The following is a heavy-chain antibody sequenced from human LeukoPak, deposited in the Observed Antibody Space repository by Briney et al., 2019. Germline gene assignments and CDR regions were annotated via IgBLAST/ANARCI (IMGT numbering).Heavy chain of an antibody. Sequence: SETLSLTCTVSGGSISSYYWSWLRQPAGKGLEWIGRIYTSGSTNYNPSLKGRVTMSVDTSKNQFSLKLSSVTAAGTAVYYCARVRYFDWLSDYMDVWGKGTTVTISS. V-gene: IGHV4-4*07. D-gene: IGHD3-9*01. J-gene: IGHJ6*03. CDR1: GGSISSYY. CDR3: ARVRYFDWLSDYMDV. CDR2: IYTSGST.